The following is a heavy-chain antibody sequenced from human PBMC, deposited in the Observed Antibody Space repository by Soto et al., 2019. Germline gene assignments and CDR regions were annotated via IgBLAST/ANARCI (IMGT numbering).Heavy chain of an antibody. CDR3: ARDENPIAARIGGFDP. V-gene: IGHV1-46*01. CDR2: INPSGGST. J-gene: IGHJ5*02. Sequence: GASVKVSCKASGYTFTSYYMHWVRQAPGQGLEWMGIINPSGGSTSYAQKFQGRVTMTRDTSTSTVYMELSSLRSEDTAVYYCARDENPIAARIGGFDPWGQGTLVTVSS. CDR1: GYTFTSYY. D-gene: IGHD6-6*01.